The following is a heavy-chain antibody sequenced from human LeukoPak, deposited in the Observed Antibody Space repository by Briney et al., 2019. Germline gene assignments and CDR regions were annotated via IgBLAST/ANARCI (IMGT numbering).Heavy chain of an antibody. CDR1: GFTFNING. CDR3: ARPPGSINSYLDY. V-gene: IGHV3-30*02. Sequence: GGSLKLSCVSSGFTFNINGMHWIRQAPGKGLEWVAFIWYDGSRKFYADSVKGRFTISRDNSKNTLYLQMDSLRDEDTAMYFCARPPGSINSYLDYWGQGNMVTVSP. J-gene: IGHJ4*02. D-gene: IGHD1-14*01. CDR2: IWYDGSRK.